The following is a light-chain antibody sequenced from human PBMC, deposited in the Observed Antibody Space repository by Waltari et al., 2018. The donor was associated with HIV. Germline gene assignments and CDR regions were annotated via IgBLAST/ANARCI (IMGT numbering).Light chain of an antibody. CDR3: QQSYSTPYT. J-gene: IGKJ2*01. CDR1: QSISSY. Sequence: DIQMTQSPSSLSASVGYRVTIPFRASQSISSYLNWYQQKPGKAPKLLIYAASSLQSGVPSRFSGSGSGTDFTLTISSLQPEDFATYYCQQSYSTPYTFGQGTKLEIK. CDR2: AAS. V-gene: IGKV1-39*01.